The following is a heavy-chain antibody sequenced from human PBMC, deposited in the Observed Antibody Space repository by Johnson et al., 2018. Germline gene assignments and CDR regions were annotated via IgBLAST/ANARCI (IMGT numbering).Heavy chain of an antibody. D-gene: IGHD4-17*01. V-gene: IGHV3-21*01. CDR2: ISTSSSYL. CDR3: ARDLTTVTTNSEYFQP. CDR1: GFTFSNAW. Sequence: VQLVQSGGGLVKPGGSLRLSCVASGFTFSNAWMSWVRQAPGKGLAWVSSISTSSSYLNYADSVKGRFTISRDNAKNSLYLQMNNLRAEDTAVYYCARDLTTVTTNSEYFQPWGQGTLVTVSS. J-gene: IGHJ1*01.